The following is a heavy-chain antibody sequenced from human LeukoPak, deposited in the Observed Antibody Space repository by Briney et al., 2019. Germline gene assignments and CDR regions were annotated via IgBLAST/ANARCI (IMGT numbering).Heavy chain of an antibody. V-gene: IGHV4-39*07. Sequence: SETLSLTCTVSGGSISSSSYYWGWIRQPPGKGLEWIGSIYYSGSTYYNPSLKSRVTISVDTSKNQFSLKLSSVTAADTAVYYCARDGYGAFDAFDIWGQGTMVTVSS. CDR3: ARDGYGAFDAFDI. CDR2: IYYSGST. J-gene: IGHJ3*02. D-gene: IGHD4-17*01. CDR1: GGSISSSSYY.